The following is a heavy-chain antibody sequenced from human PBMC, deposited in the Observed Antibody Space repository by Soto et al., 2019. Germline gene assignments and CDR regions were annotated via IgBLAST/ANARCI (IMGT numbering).Heavy chain of an antibody. CDR2: ISGSGGST. Sequence: GGSLRLSCAASGFTFSSYAMSWVRQAPGKGLEWVSAISGSGGSTYYADSVKGRFTISRDNSKNTLYLQMNSLRAEDTDVYYCAKVGALKDHYYYYYMDVWGKGTTVTVSS. V-gene: IGHV3-23*01. J-gene: IGHJ6*03. CDR3: AKVGALKDHYYYYYMDV. D-gene: IGHD1-26*01. CDR1: GFTFSSYA.